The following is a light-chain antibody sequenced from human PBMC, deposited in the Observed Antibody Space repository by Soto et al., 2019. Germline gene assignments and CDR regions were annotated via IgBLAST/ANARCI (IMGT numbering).Light chain of an antibody. CDR1: SSDVGGYNY. CDR3: CSYAGNDTHV. CDR2: DVS. Sequence: QSVLTQPRSVSGSPGQSVTISCTGTSSDVGGYNYVSWYQQHPGKAPKLMIYDVSKRPSGVPDRFSGSKSGNTASLTISGLLAEDEADSSCCSYAGNDTHVFGTGTKLTVL. V-gene: IGLV2-11*01. J-gene: IGLJ1*01.